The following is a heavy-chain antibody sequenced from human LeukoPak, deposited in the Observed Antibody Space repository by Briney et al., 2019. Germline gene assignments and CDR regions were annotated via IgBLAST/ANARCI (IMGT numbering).Heavy chain of an antibody. J-gene: IGHJ3*02. Sequence: ASVKVSCKASGYTFTGYYMHWARQAPGQGLEWMGWINPNSGGTNYAQKFQGRVTMTRDTSISTAYMELSRLRSDDTAVYYCARGLLWFGELGSDAFDIWGQGTMVTVSS. V-gene: IGHV1-2*02. CDR3: ARGLLWFGELGSDAFDI. CDR2: INPNSGGT. CDR1: GYTFTGYY. D-gene: IGHD3-10*01.